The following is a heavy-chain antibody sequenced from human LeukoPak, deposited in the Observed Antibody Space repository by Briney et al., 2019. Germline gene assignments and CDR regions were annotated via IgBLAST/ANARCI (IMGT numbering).Heavy chain of an antibody. CDR1: GFTFSSYS. V-gene: IGHV3-21*01. D-gene: IGHD1-7*01. CDR3: ARRSGLYNWNYHRDAFDI. CDR2: ISSSSSYI. Sequence: GGSLRLSCAASGFTFSSYSMNWVRQAPGKGLEWVSSISSSSSYIYYADSVKGRFTISRDNAKNSLYLQMNSLRAEDTAVYYCARRSGLYNWNYHRDAFDIWGQGTMVTVSS. J-gene: IGHJ3*02.